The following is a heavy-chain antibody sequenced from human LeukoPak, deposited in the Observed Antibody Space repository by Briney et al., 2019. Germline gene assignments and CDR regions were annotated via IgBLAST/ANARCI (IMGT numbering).Heavy chain of an antibody. D-gene: IGHD2-2*01. CDR1: GFAFSSYA. V-gene: IGHV3-23*01. CDR2: ISGSGGST. CDR3: AKLPRSIVVVPAAMRGGNWFDP. J-gene: IGHJ5*02. Sequence: PGGSLRLSCAASGFAFSSYAMSWVRQAPGKGLEWVPAISGSGGSTYYADSVKGRFTISRDNSKNTLYLQMNSRRAEDTAVYYCAKLPRSIVVVPAAMRGGNWFDPWGQGTLVTVSS.